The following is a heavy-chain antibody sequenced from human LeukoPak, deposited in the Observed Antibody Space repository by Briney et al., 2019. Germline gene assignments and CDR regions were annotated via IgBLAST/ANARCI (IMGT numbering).Heavy chain of an antibody. CDR1: GDSISSYY. CDR2: IYTSGST. J-gene: IGHJ5*02. V-gene: IGHV4-4*07. Sequence: PSETLSLTCTVSGDSISSYYWSWIRQPAGKGLEWIGRIYTSGSTNYNPSLKSRVTMSVDTSKNQFSLKLSSVTAADTAVYYCARDRQSYCSSTSCSNWFDPWGQGTLVTVSS. D-gene: IGHD2-2*01. CDR3: ARDRQSYCSSTSCSNWFDP.